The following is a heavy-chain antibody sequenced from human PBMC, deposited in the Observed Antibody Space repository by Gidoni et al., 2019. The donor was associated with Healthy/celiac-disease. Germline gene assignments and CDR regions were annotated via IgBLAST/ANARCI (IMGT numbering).Heavy chain of an antibody. Sequence: QITLEESGPTLVKPTQNLPLTCTFPGFSPRTSGVGVGWIRQPPGKALEWLAPIYWDDDKRYSPSLKSRLTITKDTSKNQVVLTMTNMDPVDTATYYCAHRLAIAAAGRGFDYWGQGTLVTVSS. CDR3: AHRLAIAAAGRGFDY. CDR1: GFSPRTSGVG. V-gene: IGHV2-5*02. J-gene: IGHJ4*02. CDR2: IYWDDDK. D-gene: IGHD6-13*01.